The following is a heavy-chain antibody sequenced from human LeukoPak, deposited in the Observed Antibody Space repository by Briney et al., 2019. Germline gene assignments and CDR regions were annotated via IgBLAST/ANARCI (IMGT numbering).Heavy chain of an antibody. J-gene: IGHJ6*03. CDR1: GYTFTSYD. CDR2: MNPNSGNT. D-gene: IGHD5-18*01. Sequence: ASVKVSCKASGYTFTSYDINWVRQATGQGLEWMGWMNPNSGNTGYAQKFQGRVTMTRNTSISTAYMELSSLRSEDTAVYYCARARGGSSYGYYYYYMDVWGKGTTVTVSS. CDR3: ARARGGSSYGYYYYYMDV. V-gene: IGHV1-8*01.